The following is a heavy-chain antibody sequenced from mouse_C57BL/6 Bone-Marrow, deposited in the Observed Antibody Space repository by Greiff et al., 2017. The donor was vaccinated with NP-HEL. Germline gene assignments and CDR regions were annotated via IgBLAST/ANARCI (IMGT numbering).Heavy chain of an antibody. V-gene: IGHV14-1*01. CDR1: GFNIKDYY. CDR2: IDPEDGDT. Sequence: EVKLQQSGAELVRPGASVKLSCTASGFNIKDYYMHWVKQRPEQGLEWIGRIDPEDGDTEYAPEFQGKATMTADTSSNTAYLQLSSLTSEDTAVYYCTNYGSSSFDYWGQGTTLTVSS. D-gene: IGHD1-1*01. J-gene: IGHJ2*01. CDR3: TNYGSSSFDY.